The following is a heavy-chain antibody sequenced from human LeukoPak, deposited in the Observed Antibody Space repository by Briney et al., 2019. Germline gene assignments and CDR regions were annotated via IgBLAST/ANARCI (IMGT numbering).Heavy chain of an antibody. CDR3: AITVDCRATTDCYSYFHH. V-gene: IGHV3-7*01. D-gene: IGHD2-21*02. CDR2: MKQDGSEK. Sequence: GGSLRLSCAASGFTFSSYAMSWVRQAPGKGLEWVANMKQDGSEKYYVDSVKGRFTISRDNAKDTLYLQVNSLRAEDTAVYYCAITVDCRATTDCYSYFHHWGQGTLVTVSS. CDR1: GFTFSSYA. J-gene: IGHJ1*01.